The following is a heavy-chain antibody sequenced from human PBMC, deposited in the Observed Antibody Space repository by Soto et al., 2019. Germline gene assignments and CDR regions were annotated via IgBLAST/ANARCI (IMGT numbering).Heavy chain of an antibody. CDR1: GFIFRSYA. V-gene: IGHV3-30*09. D-gene: IGHD1-26*01. Sequence: PGGSLRLSCLASGFIFRSYAMHWVRQAPGKGLEWVAVTTYDGANGYYADSVRGRFAISRDNSKSTLFLQMNSLRPEDTAVYYCARAFSGSYPNFDYWGQGTLVTVPQ. CDR2: TTYDGANG. CDR3: ARAFSGSYPNFDY. J-gene: IGHJ4*02.